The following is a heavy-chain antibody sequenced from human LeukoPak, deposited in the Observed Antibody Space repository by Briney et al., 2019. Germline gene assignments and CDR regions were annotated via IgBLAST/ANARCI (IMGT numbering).Heavy chain of an antibody. J-gene: IGHJ4*02. CDR3: AREVFLGRIWFGELFQDY. D-gene: IGHD3-10*01. Sequence: PSGTLSLTCAVSGGSISSSNWWSWVRQPPGKGLEWVSYISSSGFNIYYADSVKGRFTISRDNAKNSLYLQMNSLRAEDTAVYYCAREVFLGRIWFGELFQDYWGQGTLVTVSS. CDR2: ISSSGFNI. V-gene: IGHV3-11*01. CDR1: GGSISSSNW.